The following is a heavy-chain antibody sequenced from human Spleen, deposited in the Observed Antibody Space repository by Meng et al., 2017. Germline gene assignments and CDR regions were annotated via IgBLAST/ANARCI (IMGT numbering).Heavy chain of an antibody. CDR3: ARDLGLWLQMGGGY. V-gene: IGHV1-2*06. CDR1: GYTFPDYW. CDR2: INPKSGDT. J-gene: IGHJ4*02. Sequence: QVQLVKSGAEVKKPGASVKVCCKSSGYTFPDYWLHWVRRAPGQGLEWMGRINPKSGDTHYAQRFQGRVTMTGDTSISTAYMELSGLRSDDTAMYYCARDLGLWLQMGGGYWGQGTLVTVSS. D-gene: IGHD5-24*01.